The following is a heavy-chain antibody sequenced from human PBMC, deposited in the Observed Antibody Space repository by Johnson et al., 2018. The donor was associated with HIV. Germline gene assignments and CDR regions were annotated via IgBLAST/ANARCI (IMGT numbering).Heavy chain of an antibody. CDR1: GFTFSSYG. J-gene: IGHJ3*01. Sequence: VQLVESGGGVVQPGGSLRLSCAASGFTFSSYGMHWVRQAPGKGLEWVAVIWYDGSNKYYADSVKGRFTMSRDNSNNTVSLQINSLRAEDTAGYYCARDFDSRSWPGTDAFDVWGQGTVVTVSS. CDR2: IWYDGSNK. D-gene: IGHD6-13*01. CDR3: ARDFDSRSWPGTDAFDV. V-gene: IGHV3-33*01.